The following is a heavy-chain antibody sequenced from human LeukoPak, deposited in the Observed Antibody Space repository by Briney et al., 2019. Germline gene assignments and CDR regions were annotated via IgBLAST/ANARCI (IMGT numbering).Heavy chain of an antibody. CDR2: MSPNSGNT. CDR3: AISYSVGAFDI. Sequence: ASVKVSCKASGYTFTSYDINWVRQSTGQGLEWMGWMSPNSGNTGYAQKFQGRVTMTRNTSISTAYMELSTLRSEDTAVYYCAISYSVGAFDIWGQGTMVTVSS. D-gene: IGHD1-26*01. J-gene: IGHJ3*02. V-gene: IGHV1-8*01. CDR1: GYTFTSYD.